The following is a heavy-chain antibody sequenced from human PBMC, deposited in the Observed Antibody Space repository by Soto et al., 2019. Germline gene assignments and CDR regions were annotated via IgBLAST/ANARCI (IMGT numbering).Heavy chain of an antibody. J-gene: IGHJ4*02. CDR1: GFTFSSYA. V-gene: IGHV3-30*18. Sequence: QVQLVESGGGAVQPGRSLRLSCAASGFTFSSYAMHWDRQAPGKGLDWVAVISYDGSIKHYADSVRGRVTISRDNSKNTLYLQMNSLRAEDTAEYYCAKDVDYAFDYWGQGTLVTVSS. CDR2: ISYDGSIK. CDR3: AKDVDYAFDY. D-gene: IGHD3-16*01.